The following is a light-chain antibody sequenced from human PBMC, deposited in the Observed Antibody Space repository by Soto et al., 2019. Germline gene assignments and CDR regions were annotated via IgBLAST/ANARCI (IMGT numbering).Light chain of an antibody. V-gene: IGKV3-20*01. CDR1: QSVSSSY. CDR3: QQYGSSQFT. J-gene: IGKJ3*01. CDR2: GAS. Sequence: EIVLTQSPGTLSLSPGERATLSFRSSQSVSSSYLAWYQQKPGQAPRLLIYGASSRATGIPDRFSGSGSGTAVTLTISRLEPEDFAVYYCQQYGSSQFTVAHGTKVDL.